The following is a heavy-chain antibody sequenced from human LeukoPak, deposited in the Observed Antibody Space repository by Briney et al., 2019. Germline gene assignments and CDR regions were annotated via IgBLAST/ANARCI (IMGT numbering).Heavy chain of an antibody. Sequence: PSETLSLTCAVYGGSFSGYYWSWIRQPPGKGLEWIGEINHSGSTNYNPSLKSRVTISVDTSKNQFSLKLSSVTAADTAVYYCARRSSYGRYYYDSSGYHYDYWGQGTLVTVSS. J-gene: IGHJ4*02. CDR2: INHSGST. CDR3: ARRSSYGRYYYDSSGYHYDY. D-gene: IGHD3-22*01. V-gene: IGHV4-34*01. CDR1: GGSFSGYY.